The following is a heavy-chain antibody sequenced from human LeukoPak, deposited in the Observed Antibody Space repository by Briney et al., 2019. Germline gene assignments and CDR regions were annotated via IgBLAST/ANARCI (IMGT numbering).Heavy chain of an antibody. CDR1: GFTFSSYA. Sequence: GGSLRLSCAASGFTFSSYAMSWVRQAPGKGLEWVSAISGSGGSTYYADSVKGRFTISRDNSKNTLYLQMNSLRAEDTAVYYCAKMTAERSTAVAGPDYWGQGTLVTVSS. V-gene: IGHV3-23*01. D-gene: IGHD6-19*01. CDR3: AKMTAERSTAVAGPDY. J-gene: IGHJ4*02. CDR2: ISGSGGST.